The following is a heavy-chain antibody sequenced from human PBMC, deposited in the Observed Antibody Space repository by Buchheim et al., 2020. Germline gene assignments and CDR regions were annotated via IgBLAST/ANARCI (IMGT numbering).Heavy chain of an antibody. V-gene: IGHV1-8*01. CDR2: MNPNSGNT. J-gene: IGHJ6*02. Sequence: QVQLVQSGAEVKKPGASVKVSCKASGYTFTSYDINWVRQATGQGLEWMGWMNPNSGNTGYAQKFQGRVTMTRNTSISTSYMELSSLRSEDTAVYYCARALDPDTAMGYYYYGMDVWGQGTT. CDR1: GYTFTSYD. D-gene: IGHD5-18*01. CDR3: ARALDPDTAMGYYYYGMDV.